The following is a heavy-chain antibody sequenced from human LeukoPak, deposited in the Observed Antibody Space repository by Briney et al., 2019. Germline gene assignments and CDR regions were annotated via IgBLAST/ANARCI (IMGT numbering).Heavy chain of an antibody. J-gene: IGHJ4*02. CDR1: GFTFNNAW. D-gene: IGHD2-21*01. CDR3: TSLWMGY. Sequence: GGSLRLSCAASGFTFNNAWMTWVRQAPGKGLEWVGRIKSITDGGTTDYAAPVKGRFTISRDDSKNTLSLQMNNLKTEDTAVYYCTSLWMGYWGQGTLVTVS. V-gene: IGHV3-15*01. CDR2: IKSITDGGTT.